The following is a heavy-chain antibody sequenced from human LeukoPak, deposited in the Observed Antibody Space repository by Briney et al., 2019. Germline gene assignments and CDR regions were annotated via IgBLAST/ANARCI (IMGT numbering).Heavy chain of an antibody. Sequence: ASVKVSCKASGYTFTSYGISWVRQAPGQGLEWMGWISAYNGNTNYAQKLQGRVTMTTDTSTSAAYMELRSLTSDDTAVYYCARVGSGHSGYQRNSPAGCYDYWGQGTLVTVSS. V-gene: IGHV1-18*01. CDR3: ARVGSGHSGYQRNSPAGCYDY. D-gene: IGHD5-12*01. CDR2: ISAYNGNT. CDR1: GYTFTSYG. J-gene: IGHJ4*02.